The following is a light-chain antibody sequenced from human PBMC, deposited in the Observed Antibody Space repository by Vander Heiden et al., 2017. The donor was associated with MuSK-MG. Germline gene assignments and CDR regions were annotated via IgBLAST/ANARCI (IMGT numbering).Light chain of an antibody. J-gene: IGLJ2*01. CDR2: LHSDGSH. V-gene: IGLV4-69*01. CDR1: RRHRRYS. CDR3: QTWGAGVVV. Sequence: KLTCTLSRRHRRYSIAWHHQQPEKGPRYLMTLHSDGSHTKGDGIPARFSGSSSRAERYLIIPSLQAEDEGDYYWQTWGAGVVVFGGGTKLTVL.